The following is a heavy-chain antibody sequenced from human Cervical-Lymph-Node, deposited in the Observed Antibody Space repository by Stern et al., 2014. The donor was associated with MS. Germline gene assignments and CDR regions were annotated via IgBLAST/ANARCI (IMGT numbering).Heavy chain of an antibody. CDR1: GYTFTSYY. J-gene: IGHJ4*02. Sequence: QVQLVQSGPEVKKPGASVNVSCEASGYTFTSYYMHWIRQAPGQGLEWMGVINSSGGTTNYSQKFRGRVTLTRYTSTRTVYLDLSNLTSEDTAVYYCVRRIAKAGIPFDYWGQGTLVTVSS. D-gene: IGHD6-19*01. V-gene: IGHV1-46*01. CDR3: VRRIAKAGIPFDY. CDR2: INSSGGTT.